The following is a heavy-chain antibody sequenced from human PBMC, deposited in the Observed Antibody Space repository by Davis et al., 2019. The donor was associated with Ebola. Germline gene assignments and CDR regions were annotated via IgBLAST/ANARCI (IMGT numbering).Heavy chain of an antibody. Sequence: PSETLSLTCAVYGGSFSGYYWSWIRQPPGKGLEWIGEINHSGSTNYNPSLKSRVTISVDTSKNQFSLKLSSVTAADTAVYYCARGRRYSSSWDYYFDYWGQGTLVTVSS. D-gene: IGHD6-13*01. CDR1: GGSFSGYY. J-gene: IGHJ4*02. CDR2: INHSGST. CDR3: ARGRRYSSSWDYYFDY. V-gene: IGHV4-34*01.